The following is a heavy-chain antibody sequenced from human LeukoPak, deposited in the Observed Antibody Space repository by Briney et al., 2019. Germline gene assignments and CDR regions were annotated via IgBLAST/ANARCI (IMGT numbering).Heavy chain of an antibody. V-gene: IGHV3-20*01. J-gene: IGHJ3*02. D-gene: IGHD5-18*01. Sequence: GGSLRLSCAASGFTFSSYEMNWVRQAPGKGLEWVSGINWNGGSTGYADSVKGRFTISRDNAKNSLYLQMNSLRAEDTALYHCARGFGYSYGYGPTAFDIWGQGTMVTVSS. CDR3: ARGFGYSYGYGPTAFDI. CDR2: INWNGGST. CDR1: GFTFSSYE.